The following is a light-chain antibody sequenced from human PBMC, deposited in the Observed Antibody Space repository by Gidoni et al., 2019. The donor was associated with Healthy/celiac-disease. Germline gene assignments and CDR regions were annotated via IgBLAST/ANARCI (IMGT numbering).Light chain of an antibody. Sequence: DIVMTQSPLSLPVTPGEPDSISCRSSQSLLHSNGYNYLDWYLQKPGQSPQLLIYLGSNRASGVPDRFSGSGSGTDFTLKISRVEAEDVGVYYCMQALQTPFTFGLGPKWISN. V-gene: IGKV2-28*01. CDR3: MQALQTPFT. CDR1: QSLLHSNGYNY. CDR2: LGS. J-gene: IGKJ3*01.